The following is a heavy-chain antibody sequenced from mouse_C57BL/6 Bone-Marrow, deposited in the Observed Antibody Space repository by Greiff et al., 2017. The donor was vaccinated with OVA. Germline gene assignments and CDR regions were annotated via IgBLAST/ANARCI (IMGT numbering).Heavy chain of an antibody. J-gene: IGHJ1*03. CDR3: ARDQNSRGYFDV. CDR2: INYDGSST. Sequence: EVMLVESEGGLVQPGSSMKLSCTASGFTFSDYYMAWVRQVPEKGLEWVANINYDGSSTYYLASLKSRFIISRDNAKNILYLQMSSLKYEDTATYYCARDQNSRGYFDVWGTGTTVTVSS. CDR1: GFTFSDYY. V-gene: IGHV5-16*01.